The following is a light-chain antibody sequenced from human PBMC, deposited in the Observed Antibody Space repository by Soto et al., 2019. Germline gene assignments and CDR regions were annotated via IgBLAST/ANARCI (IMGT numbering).Light chain of an antibody. CDR1: QSVSSS. J-gene: IGKJ1*01. CDR3: QQYGSSPGT. CDR2: GAS. Sequence: EIVMTHSPATLSVSPGERATLACRASQSVSSSLAWYQQKPGQAPRLLIYGASTRATGIPAKFSGSGSGTEFTLTISRLEPEDFAVYYCQQYGSSPGTFGQGTKVDIK. V-gene: IGKV3D-15*02.